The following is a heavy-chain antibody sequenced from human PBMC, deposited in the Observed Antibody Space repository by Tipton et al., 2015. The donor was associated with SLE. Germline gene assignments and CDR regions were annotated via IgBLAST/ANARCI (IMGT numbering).Heavy chain of an antibody. CDR2: INHRGST. Sequence: TLSLTCAVYDEPFIGYYFNWIRQPPGRGLEWVGEINHRGSTDYNPSLKRRVTISVDTSKNQFSLKLSSVTAADTAIYYCARDTYFVLDVWGQGTTVIVSS. J-gene: IGHJ6*02. CDR3: ARDTYFVLDV. D-gene: IGHD3-10*01. V-gene: IGHV4-34*01. CDR1: DEPFIGYY.